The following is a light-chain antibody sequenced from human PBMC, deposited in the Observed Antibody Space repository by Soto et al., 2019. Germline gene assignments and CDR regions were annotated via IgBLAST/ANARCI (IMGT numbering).Light chain of an antibody. Sequence: EIVMTQSPATLSVSPGERATLSCRAGQGVTTNFAWYQQKSGQSPRLLIYDVSTRATGVPARFSGTGSETDFTLTISGLQSEDFAVYYCQQYNNWTFGQGTKV. CDR3: QQYNNWT. CDR2: DVS. CDR1: QGVTTN. V-gene: IGKV3-15*01. J-gene: IGKJ1*01.